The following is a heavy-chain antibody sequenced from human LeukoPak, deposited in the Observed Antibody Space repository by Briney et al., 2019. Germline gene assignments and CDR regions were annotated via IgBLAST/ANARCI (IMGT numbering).Heavy chain of an antibody. Sequence: PGGSLRLSCAASGFTFSSYAMNWDRQAPGKGLEWVSAISGSGSTTYYADSVKGRFTISRDNSKNTLFLQMNSLTAEDTAIYSCARPRLEYCSGGSCFDAFDIWGQGTMVTVSS. CDR3: ARPRLEYCSGGSCFDAFDI. D-gene: IGHD2-15*01. CDR2: ISGSGSTT. CDR1: GFTFSSYA. V-gene: IGHV3-23*01. J-gene: IGHJ3*02.